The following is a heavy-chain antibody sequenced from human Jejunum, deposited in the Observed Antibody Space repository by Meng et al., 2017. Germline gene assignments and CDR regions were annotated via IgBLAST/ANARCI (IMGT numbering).Heavy chain of an antibody. CDR2: ITDSGRT. CDR1: DDSFGGYY. Sequence: QVQVQQWGAGLVKPSETLSVTCGFSDDSFGGYYWSWIRQSPGRGLEWIGEITDSGRTNYNPSLKNRVTISIDMSKRQVSLRLTSVTAADTAVYYCARVLGLHTYEFWSGRDKSTYFFDYWGQGTLVTVSS. D-gene: IGHD3/OR15-3a*01. CDR3: ARVLGLHTYEFWSGRDKSTYFFDY. V-gene: IGHV4-34*02. J-gene: IGHJ4*02.